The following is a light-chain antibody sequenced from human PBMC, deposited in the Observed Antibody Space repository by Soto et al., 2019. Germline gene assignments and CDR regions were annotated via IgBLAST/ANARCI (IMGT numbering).Light chain of an antibody. V-gene: IGLV1-40*01. CDR3: QSHDSGLSGSV. CDR1: SSNIGAGYD. CDR2: GNL. J-gene: IGLJ1*01. Sequence: QSLLTQPPSVSGAPGQMVTISCPGSSSNIGAGYDVHWYQHLPGRAPKLLIFGNLNRPSGVPDRFSGSKSGSSASLAITGLQAEDEADYYCQSHDSGLSGSVFGTGTKVTVL.